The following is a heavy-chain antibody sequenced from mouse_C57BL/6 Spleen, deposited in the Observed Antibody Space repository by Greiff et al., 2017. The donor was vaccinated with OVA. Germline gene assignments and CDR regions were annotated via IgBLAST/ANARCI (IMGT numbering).Heavy chain of an antibody. CDR1: GYTFTSYW. Sequence: VQLQQPGAELVKPGASVKLSCKASGYTFTSYWMHWVKQRPGQGLEWIGMIHPNSGSTNYNEKFKSKATLTVDKSSSTAYMQLSSLTSEDSAVYYCARGDGYDGYFDVWGTGTTVTVSS. J-gene: IGHJ1*03. V-gene: IGHV1-64*01. CDR2: IHPNSGST. CDR3: ARGDGYDGYFDV. D-gene: IGHD2-2*01.